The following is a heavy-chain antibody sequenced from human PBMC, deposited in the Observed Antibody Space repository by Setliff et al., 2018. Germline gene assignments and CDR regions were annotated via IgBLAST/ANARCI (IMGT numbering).Heavy chain of an antibody. J-gene: IGHJ3*02. CDR1: GGSISRSSCL. CDR2: MKSTGTT. V-gene: IGHV4-39*01. CDR3: ARRGVAVAGANGAFDI. Sequence: PSETLSLTCTVSGGSISRSSCLWGWIRQPPGKGLEWIGNMKSTGTTYYAPSLKSRVTMSVDTSKNQFFLQLNSVTAADTAVYYCARRGVAVAGANGAFDIWGQGSMVTVSS. D-gene: IGHD6-19*01.